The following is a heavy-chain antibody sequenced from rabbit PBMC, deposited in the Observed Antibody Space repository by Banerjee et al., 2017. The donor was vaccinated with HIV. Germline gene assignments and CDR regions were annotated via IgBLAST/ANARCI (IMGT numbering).Heavy chain of an antibody. CDR3: ARDLGGSIHL. CDR1: GFSFSSGYD. J-gene: IGHJ6*01. Sequence: QEQLEESGGDLVKPEGSLTLTCTASGFSFSSGYDMCWVRQAPGKGLEWIGYIYAGSGNTWYASWAKGRFTISKTSSTTVTLQMTSLTAADTATYLCARDLGGSIHLWGPGTLVTVS. D-gene: IGHD4-2*01. V-gene: IGHV1S45*01. CDR2: IYAGSGNT.